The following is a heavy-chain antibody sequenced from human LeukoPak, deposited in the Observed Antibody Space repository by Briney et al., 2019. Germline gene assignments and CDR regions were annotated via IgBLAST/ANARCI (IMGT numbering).Heavy chain of an antibody. CDR2: ITGNGATT. CDR3: ANDLGWIQLNLG. V-gene: IGHV3-23*01. CDR1: GFTFSSYS. D-gene: IGHD5-18*01. J-gene: IGHJ4*02. Sequence: GGSLRLSCAASGFTFSSYSMNWVRQAPGKGLEWVSGITGNGATTYYADSVKGRFTTSRDNSRNTVYLQMNSLRAEDTAVYYCANDLGWIQLNLGRGQGTLVTVSS.